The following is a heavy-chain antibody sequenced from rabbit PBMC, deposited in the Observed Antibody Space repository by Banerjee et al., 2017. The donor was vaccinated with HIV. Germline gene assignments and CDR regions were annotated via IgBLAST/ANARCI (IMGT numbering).Heavy chain of an antibody. CDR2: IYAAKGST. J-gene: IGHJ6*01. CDR3: ARAIVPWLGLTRLDL. D-gene: IGHD4-1*01. CDR1: GIDFTNYY. V-gene: IGHV1S43*01. Sequence: QEQLTETGGGLVQPGGSLTLSCKASGIDFTNYYISWVRQAPGKGLELIGIIYAAKGSTDYASWVNGRFTISSDNAQSTVDMKMTSLTAADTATYFCARAIVPWLGLTRLDLWGPGTLVTVS.